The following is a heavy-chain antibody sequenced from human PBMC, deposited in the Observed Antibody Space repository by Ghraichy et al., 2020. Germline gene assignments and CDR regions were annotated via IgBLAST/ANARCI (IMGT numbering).Heavy chain of an antibody. CDR2: ISGSGGST. Sequence: GESLNISCAASGFTFSSYAMSWVRQAPGKGLEWVSAISGSGGSTYYADSVKGRFTISRDNSKNTLYLQMNSLRAEDTAVYYCAKEEEKFSQTGTNDYWGQGTLVTVSS. J-gene: IGHJ4*02. D-gene: IGHD1-1*01. V-gene: IGHV3-23*01. CDR1: GFTFSSYA. CDR3: AKEEEKFSQTGTNDY.